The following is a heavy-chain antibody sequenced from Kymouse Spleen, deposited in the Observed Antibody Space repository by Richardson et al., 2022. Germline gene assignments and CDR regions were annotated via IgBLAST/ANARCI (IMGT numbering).Heavy chain of an antibody. D-gene: IGHD3-22*01. CDR2: ISSSSSTI. J-gene: IGHJ3*02. CDR3: ARYYDSSGPDAFDI. V-gene: IGHV3-48*02. CDR1: GFTFSSYS. Sequence: EVQLVESGGGLVQPGGSLRLSCAASGFTFSSYSMNWVRQAPGKGLEWVSYISSSSSTIYYADSVKGRFTISRDNAKNSLYLQMNSLRDEDTAVYYCARYYDSSGPDAFDIWGQGTMVTVSS.